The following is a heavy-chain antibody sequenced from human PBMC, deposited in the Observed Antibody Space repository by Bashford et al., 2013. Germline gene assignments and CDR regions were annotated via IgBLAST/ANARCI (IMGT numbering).Heavy chain of an antibody. CDR3: APTGKGGFSRRAFDY. Sequence: SETLSLTCTVSGGSISSYYWSWIRQSPGEGLEWIGYIYYTGSTNYNPSLKSRVTISLDTSRKQFSLELSSETAADTAVYYCAPTGKGGFSRRAFDYWGQGTLVTVSS. D-gene: IGHD1-14*01. J-gene: IGHJ4*02. CDR1: GGSISSYY. CDR2: IYYTGST. V-gene: IGHV4-59*12.